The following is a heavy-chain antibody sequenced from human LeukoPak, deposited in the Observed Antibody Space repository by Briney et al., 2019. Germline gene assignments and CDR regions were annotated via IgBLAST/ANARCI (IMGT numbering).Heavy chain of an antibody. CDR3: AREAAADVFDI. D-gene: IGHD6-13*01. CDR2: ISSSGSTI. V-gene: IGHV3-48*03. CDR1: RFTFSSYE. Sequence: SGGSLRLSCAASRFTFSSYEMNWVRQTPGKGLEGVSYISSSGSTISYADSVKGRFTISRDNAKNSLYLQMNSLRADDTAVYYCAREAAADVFDIWGQGTMVTVSS. J-gene: IGHJ3*02.